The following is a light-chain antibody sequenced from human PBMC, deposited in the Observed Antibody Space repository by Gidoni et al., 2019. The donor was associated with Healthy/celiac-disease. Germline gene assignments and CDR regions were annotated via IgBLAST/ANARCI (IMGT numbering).Light chain of an antibody. CDR2: DAS. CDR3: QQRSNCLT. CDR1: QSVSSY. J-gene: IGKJ5*01. Sequence: EIVLTQSPATLSLSPGERATLSCRASQSVSSYLAWYQQKPGQAPRLLIYDASNRATGIPARFSGSGSGTDFTLTISSLEPEDFAVYYCQQRSNCLTFXQXTRLXIK. V-gene: IGKV3-11*01.